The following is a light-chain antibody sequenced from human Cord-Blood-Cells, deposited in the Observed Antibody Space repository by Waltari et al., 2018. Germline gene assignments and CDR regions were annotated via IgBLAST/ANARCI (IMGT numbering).Light chain of an antibody. Sequence: IVMTQSPATLSVSPGERATLSCRASQSVSSYLAWYQQKPGQAARLLIYGESTRATRIPARFSGSGSGTEFTLTVSSLQSEDFAVYYCQQYKNWAWTCGQGTKVEIK. CDR2: GES. J-gene: IGKJ1*01. CDR3: QQYKNWAWT. CDR1: QSVSSY. V-gene: IGKV3-15*01.